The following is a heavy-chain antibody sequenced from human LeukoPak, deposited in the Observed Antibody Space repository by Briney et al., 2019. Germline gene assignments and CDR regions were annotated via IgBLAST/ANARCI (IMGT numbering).Heavy chain of an antibody. CDR2: IRGSDGST. V-gene: IGHV3-23*01. J-gene: IGHJ4*02. D-gene: IGHD4-17*01. CDR3: AKDVYGDYGGLDY. CDR1: GFPFSTYA. Sequence: PGGSLRLSCAASGFPFSTYAMSWVRQAPGKGLEWVSSIRGSDGSTYYADSVKGRFAISRDNSKNTLYLQMNSLRAEDKAVYYCAKDVYGDYGGLDYWGQGTLVTVSS.